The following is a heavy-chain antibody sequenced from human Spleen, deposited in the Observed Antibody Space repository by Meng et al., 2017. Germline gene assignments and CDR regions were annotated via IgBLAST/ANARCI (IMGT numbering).Heavy chain of an antibody. CDR2: ISWDGGST. CDR1: GFTFDDYT. D-gene: IGHD3-10*01. Sequence: GESLKISCAASGFTFDDYTMHWVRQAPGKGLEWVSLISWDGGSTYYADSVKGRFAISRHNSKNTLYLQMNNLRAEDTALYYCAKYSYGLGDYLDYWGQGALVTVSS. CDR3: AKYSYGLGDYLDY. V-gene: IGHV3-43*01. J-gene: IGHJ4*02.